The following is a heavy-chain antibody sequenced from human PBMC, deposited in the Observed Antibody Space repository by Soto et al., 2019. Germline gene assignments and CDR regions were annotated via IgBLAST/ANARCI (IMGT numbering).Heavy chain of an antibody. D-gene: IGHD3-10*01. CDR3: AREPRGITMVRGVIITLNPMDV. CDR1: GVTFSDYY. J-gene: IGHJ6*02. Sequence: GGSLRLSCTASGVTFSDYYMSWIRQAPGKGLEWVSYISSSSSTIYYADSVKGRFTISRDNAKNSLYLQMNSLRAEDTAVYYCAREPRGITMVRGVIITLNPMDVWGQGTTVTVSS. CDR2: ISSSSSTI. V-gene: IGHV3-11*04.